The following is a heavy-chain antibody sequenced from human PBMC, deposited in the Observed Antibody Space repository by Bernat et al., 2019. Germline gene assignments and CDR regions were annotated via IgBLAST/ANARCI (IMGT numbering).Heavy chain of an antibody. Sequence: EVQLVESGGGLVQPGGSLRLSCAASGFTVSSNYMSWVRRAPGKGLEWVSVIYSGGSTYYADSVKGRFTISRDNSKNTLYLQMNSLRAEDTAVYYCARDTHDSSGYYAPGASWGQGTLVTVSS. CDR1: GFTVSSNY. D-gene: IGHD3-22*01. CDR3: ARDTHDSSGYYAPGAS. V-gene: IGHV3-66*01. CDR2: IYSGGST. J-gene: IGHJ5*02.